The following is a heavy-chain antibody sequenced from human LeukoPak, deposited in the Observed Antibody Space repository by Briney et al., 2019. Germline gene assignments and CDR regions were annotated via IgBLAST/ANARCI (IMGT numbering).Heavy chain of an antibody. Sequence: SETLSLTCAVYGGSFSGYYWSWIRQPPGKGLEWIREINHSGSTNYNPSLKSRVTISVNTSKNQFSLKLSSVTAADTAVYYCARGLTMVRGNLNNWFDPWGQGTLVTVSS. CDR2: INHSGST. V-gene: IGHV4-34*01. J-gene: IGHJ5*02. CDR1: GGSFSGYY. D-gene: IGHD3-10*01. CDR3: ARGLTMVRGNLNNWFDP.